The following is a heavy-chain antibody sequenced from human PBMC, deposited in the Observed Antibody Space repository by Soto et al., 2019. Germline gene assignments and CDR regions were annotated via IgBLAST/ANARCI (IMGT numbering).Heavy chain of an antibody. CDR1: GDSVSSDDAT. V-gene: IGHV6-1*01. J-gene: IGHJ4*02. Sequence: PSHTLPLTCAISGDSVSSDDATWDWIRQSPSRGLEWLGRTYYRSKWYNDYAVSVKSRITINPDTSKNQFSLQLNSVTPEDTAVYYCARDSPGYGDYVLFDYWGQGTLVNVPQ. CDR2: TYYRSKWYN. D-gene: IGHD4-17*01. CDR3: ARDSPGYGDYVLFDY.